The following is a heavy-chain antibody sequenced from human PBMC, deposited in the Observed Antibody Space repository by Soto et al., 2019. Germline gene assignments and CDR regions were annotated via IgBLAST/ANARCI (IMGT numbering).Heavy chain of an antibody. J-gene: IGHJ6*02. V-gene: IGHV1-69*13. CDR3: ARTGVVVAATYYYYGMDV. CDR2: IIPIFGTA. Sequence: SVKVSCKASGGTFSSYAISWVRQAPGQGLEWVGGIIPIFGTANYAQKFQGRVTITADESTSTAYMELSSLRSEDTAVYYCARTGVVVAATYYYYGMDVWGQGTTVTVSS. CDR1: GGTFSSYA. D-gene: IGHD2-15*01.